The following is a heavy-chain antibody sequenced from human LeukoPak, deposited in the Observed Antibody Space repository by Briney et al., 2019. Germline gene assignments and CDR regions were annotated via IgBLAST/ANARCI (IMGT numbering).Heavy chain of an antibody. D-gene: IGHD2-2*01. CDR3: ARGAIVVVPAAISAFDI. CDR1: GYTFTGYY. Sequence: ASVKVSCKASGYTFTGYYMHWVRQAPGQGLEWVGWINPNSGGTNYAQKFQGRVTMTRDTSISTAYMELSRLRSDDTAVYYCARGAIVVVPAAISAFDIWGQGTMVTVSS. CDR2: INPNSGGT. J-gene: IGHJ3*02. V-gene: IGHV1-2*02.